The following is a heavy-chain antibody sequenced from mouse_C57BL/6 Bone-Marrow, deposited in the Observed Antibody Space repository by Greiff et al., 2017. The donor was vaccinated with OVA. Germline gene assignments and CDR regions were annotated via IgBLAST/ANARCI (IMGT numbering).Heavy chain of an antibody. CDR1: GFTFSDYG. CDR3: GRRELEGFAY. Sequence: DVKLQESGGGLVKPGGSLKLSCAASGFTFSDYGMHWVRQAPEKGLEWVAYISSGSSTIYYADTVKGRFTISRDNAKNTLFLQMTSLRSEDTARYYGGRRELEGFAYWGKGTMVTVSA. CDR2: ISSGSSTI. J-gene: IGHJ3*01. V-gene: IGHV5-17*01. D-gene: IGHD4-1*01.